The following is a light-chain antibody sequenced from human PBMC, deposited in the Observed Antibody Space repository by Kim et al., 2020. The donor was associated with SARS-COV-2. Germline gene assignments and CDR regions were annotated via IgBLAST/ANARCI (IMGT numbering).Light chain of an antibody. V-gene: IGLV2-11*01. CDR2: DVT. J-gene: IGLJ2*01. CDR1: SSDVGGYDY. CDR3: CSYANWYIA. Sequence: LTQPRSVSGSPGQSVTISCTGTSSDVGGYDYVSWYQQHPGKAPKLIIYDVTKRPSGVPDRFSGSKSGNTASLTISGLQGEDEADYYCCSYANWYIAFGGGTKVTVL.